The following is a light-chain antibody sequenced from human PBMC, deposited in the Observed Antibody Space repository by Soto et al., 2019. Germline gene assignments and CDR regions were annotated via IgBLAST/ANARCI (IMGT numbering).Light chain of an antibody. CDR1: QSIVYSDGTAY. Sequence: DVVMTQSPLSLPVTLGQSASISCRSSQSIVYSDGTAYLSWFQQRPGQSPRRLIYRASNRESGVPDRFGGSGSGTDFTLQISRVEADDVGIYYCMQGTRWPPTFGQGTKV. V-gene: IGKV2-30*01. CDR3: MQGTRWPPT. J-gene: IGKJ1*01. CDR2: RAS.